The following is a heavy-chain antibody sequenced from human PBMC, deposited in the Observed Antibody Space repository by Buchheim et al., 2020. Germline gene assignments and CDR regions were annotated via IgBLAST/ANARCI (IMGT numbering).Heavy chain of an antibody. CDR1: GFTFSSYE. Sequence: EVQLVESGGGLVQPGGSLRLSCAASGFTFSSYEMNWVRQAPGKGLEWVSYISSSGSTIYYADSVKGRFTISRDNAKNSLYLQMNSLRAEDTAVYYCARGVIPYYDFWSGYLDGMDVWGQGTT. V-gene: IGHV3-48*03. D-gene: IGHD3-3*01. CDR2: ISSSGSTI. J-gene: IGHJ6*02. CDR3: ARGVIPYYDFWSGYLDGMDV.